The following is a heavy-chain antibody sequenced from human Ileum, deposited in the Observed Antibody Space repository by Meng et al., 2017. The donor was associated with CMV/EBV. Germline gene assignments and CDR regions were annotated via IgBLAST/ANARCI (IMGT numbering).Heavy chain of an antibody. D-gene: IGHD6-19*01. CDR3: VRNLIRGWGYDM. CDR1: GYTFTAFY. J-gene: IGHJ4*02. V-gene: IGHV1-2*02. CDR2: IHPNTGDT. Sequence: QVQLVQSGAEVEKPGASVKVSCKASGYTFTAFYIHWVRHTPVQGLEWMGWIHPNTGDTKYAQKFWGRFTMTRATSINTAYMELNSLTSDDTAVYYCVRNLIRGWGYDMWGQGTLVTVSS.